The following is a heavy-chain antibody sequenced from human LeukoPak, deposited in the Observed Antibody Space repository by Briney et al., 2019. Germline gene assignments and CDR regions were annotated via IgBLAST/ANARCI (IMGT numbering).Heavy chain of an antibody. Sequence: ASVKVSCKASGYTFSAYHIHWVRQAPGQGLEWMGWINPRSGGTNFAPKFHGRVSMTRDTSLSTAYVELSSLRSDDTAVYYCARGDKKENLSGPSGYFDPWGQGSLVTVSS. CDR3: ARGDKKENLSGPSGYFDP. CDR1: GYTFSAYH. CDR2: INPRSGGT. V-gene: IGHV1-2*02. J-gene: IGHJ5*02. D-gene: IGHD3-10*01.